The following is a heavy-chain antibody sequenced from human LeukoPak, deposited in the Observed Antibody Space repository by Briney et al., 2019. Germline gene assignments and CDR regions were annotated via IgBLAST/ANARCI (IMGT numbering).Heavy chain of an antibody. V-gene: IGHV1-69*13. D-gene: IGHD3-9*01. Sequence: GASVKVSCKASGGTFSSYAISWVRQAPGQGLEWMGGIVPIFGTANYAQKFQGRVTITANESTSTAYMELSSLRSEDTAVYYCARERYFDWQNTYVDGVQRATDWGQGTLVTVSS. CDR2: IVPIFGTA. J-gene: IGHJ4*02. CDR3: ARERYFDWQNTYVDGVQRATD. CDR1: GGTFSSYA.